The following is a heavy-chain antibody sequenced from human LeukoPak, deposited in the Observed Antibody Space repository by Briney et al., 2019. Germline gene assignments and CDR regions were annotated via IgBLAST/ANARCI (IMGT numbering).Heavy chain of an antibody. V-gene: IGHV3-30*18. CDR2: ISSDERTA. CDR3: AKEKAHAHPVDY. Sequence: GGSLRLSCVASGFTFSNYGMHWARQAPGKGLEWVAVISSDERTAYYADSVKGRFTISRDLSKSTLYLQMDSLTGEDTAVYYCAKEKAHAHPVDYWGQGTLVTVSS. J-gene: IGHJ4*02. CDR1: GFTFSNYG.